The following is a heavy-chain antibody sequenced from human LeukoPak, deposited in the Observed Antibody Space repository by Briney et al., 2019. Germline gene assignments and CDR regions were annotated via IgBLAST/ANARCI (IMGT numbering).Heavy chain of an antibody. CDR1: GYTFTRFC. J-gene: IGHJ4*02. D-gene: IGHD3-22*01. Sequence: GASVKVSCKASGYTFTRFCISWVRQAPGQGLEWMGWISTYNGNTNYAQRLQGRVTMATDTSTSTAYMELRSLRSDDTAVYYCARGSPTYYYDSTGYAYWGQGTLITVSS. CDR2: ISTYNGNT. V-gene: IGHV1-18*01. CDR3: ARGSPTYYYDSTGYAY.